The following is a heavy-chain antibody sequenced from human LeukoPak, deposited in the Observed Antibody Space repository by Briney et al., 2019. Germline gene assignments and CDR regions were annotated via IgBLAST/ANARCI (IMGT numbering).Heavy chain of an antibody. D-gene: IGHD3-3*01. CDR3: ARETIFGVVTYYYYYYGMDV. V-gene: IGHV3-72*01. J-gene: IGHJ6*02. CDR1: GFTFSDHY. CDR2: TRNKANSYAT. Sequence: GGSLRLSCAASGFTFSDHYMDWVRQAPGKGLEWVGRTRNKANSYATEYAASVEGRFTISRDDSKNSLYLQMNSLKTEDTAVYYCARETIFGVVTYYYYYYGMDVWGQGTTVTVSS.